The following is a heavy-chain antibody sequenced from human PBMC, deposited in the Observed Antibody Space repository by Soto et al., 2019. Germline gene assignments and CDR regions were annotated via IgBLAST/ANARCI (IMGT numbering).Heavy chain of an antibody. D-gene: IGHD5-18*01. V-gene: IGHV3-23*01. CDR3: AGPGYSSQDY. CDR2: ISGSGGDT. J-gene: IGHJ4*02. Sequence: LRLSCTASGFTFSSFALSWVRQAPGKGLEWVSAISGSGGDTDYADSVKGRFTISRDNSKNTLFLQMNSPRVEDTAVYYCAGPGYSSQDYWGQGTLVTVSS. CDR1: GFTFSSFA.